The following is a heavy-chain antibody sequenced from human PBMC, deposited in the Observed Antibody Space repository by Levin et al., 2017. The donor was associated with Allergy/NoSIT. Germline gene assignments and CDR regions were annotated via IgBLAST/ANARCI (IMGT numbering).Heavy chain of an antibody. J-gene: IGHJ5*01. CDR2: IYYSGST. V-gene: IGHV4-30-4*01. Sequence: PSETLSLTCTVSGGSISSGDYYWSWIRQPPGKGLEWIGYIYYSGSTYYNPSLKSRVTISVDTSKNQFSLKLSSVTAADTAVYYCARDLDPIGEEAHYSGNPRPDSWGQGTLVTVSS. CDR3: ARDLDPIGEEAHYSGNPRPDS. CDR1: GGSISSGDYY. D-gene: IGHD1-26*01.